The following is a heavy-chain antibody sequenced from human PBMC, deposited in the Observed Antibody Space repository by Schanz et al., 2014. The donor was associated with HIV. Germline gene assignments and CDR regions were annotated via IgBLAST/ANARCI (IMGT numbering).Heavy chain of an antibody. Sequence: QVQLVQSGAEVKKPGASVKVSCKASGYSFSTYGISWVRQAPGQGLEWRGGISAHNGNTKYVQKLQGRVTMTTDTSTSTAYMELRSLRSDDTAVYYCARAYDRSGYYYGYWGQGTLVTVSS. D-gene: IGHD3-22*01. V-gene: IGHV1-18*01. CDR3: ARAYDRSGYYYGY. CDR2: ISAHNGNT. CDR1: GYSFSTYG. J-gene: IGHJ4*02.